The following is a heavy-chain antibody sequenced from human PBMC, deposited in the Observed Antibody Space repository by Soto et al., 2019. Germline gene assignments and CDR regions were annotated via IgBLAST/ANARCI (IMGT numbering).Heavy chain of an antibody. V-gene: IGHV1-3*01. Sequence: QVQLVQSGAEVKKPGASVKVSCKASGYTFTSYAMHWVRQAPGQGLEWMGCINAGNGNTKYSQKVQGRVTITRDTSASTAFMELSSLRSEDTAVYYCARDALWGIRKFDYWGKGTLVTVSS. CDR1: GYTFTSYA. D-gene: IGHD3-16*01. CDR2: INAGNGNT. J-gene: IGHJ4*02. CDR3: ARDALWGIRKFDY.